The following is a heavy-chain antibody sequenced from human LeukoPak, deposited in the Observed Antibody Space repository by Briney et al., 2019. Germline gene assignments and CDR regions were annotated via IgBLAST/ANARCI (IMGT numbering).Heavy chain of an antibody. D-gene: IGHD6-6*01. CDR3: VRASTTRPNLIDY. CDR1: GFTFSSDW. J-gene: IGHJ4*02. CDR2: VSTDGSST. Sequence: GGSLRLSCAASGFTFSSDWMHWVRQAPGKGLVWVSRVSTDGSSTYYADSMKGRFTISRDNAKNTLYLQMNSLRADDSAVYYCVRASTTRPNLIDYWGQGTLVTVSS. V-gene: IGHV3-74*01.